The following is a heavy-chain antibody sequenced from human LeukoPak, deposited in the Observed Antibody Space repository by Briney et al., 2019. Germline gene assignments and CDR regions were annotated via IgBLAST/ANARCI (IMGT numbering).Heavy chain of an antibody. D-gene: IGHD5-24*01. CDR3: ARVMDGYNDY. Sequence: GESLKISCQGSGYSFNTYWIAWVRQMPGKGLEWMGIIYPGDSDTRYSPSFQGQVTISADKSISTAYLQWSSLKASDTAMYYCARVMDGYNDYWGQGTLVTVSS. CDR1: GYSFNTYW. J-gene: IGHJ4*02. V-gene: IGHV5-51*01. CDR2: IYPGDSDT.